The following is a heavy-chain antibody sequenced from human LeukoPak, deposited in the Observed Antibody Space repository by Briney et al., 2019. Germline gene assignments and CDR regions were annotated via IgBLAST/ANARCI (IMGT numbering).Heavy chain of an antibody. D-gene: IGHD2-2*01. V-gene: IGHV4-59*12. CDR1: GDSISGYF. J-gene: IGHJ6*03. Sequence: PSETLSLTCTVSGDSISGYFWSWIRQTPGKGLEWIGYIHYSGATNYNPSLKSRVTMSVDTSKDQFSLKLSSVTAADTAVYYCARDIVVPAAIGGYYYYMDVWGKGTTVTVSS. CDR3: ARDIVVPAAIGGYYYYMDV. CDR2: IHYSGAT.